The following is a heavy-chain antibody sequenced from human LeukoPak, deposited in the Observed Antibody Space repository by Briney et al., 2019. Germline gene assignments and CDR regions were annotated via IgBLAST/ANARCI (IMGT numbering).Heavy chain of an antibody. CDR2: INHNGNVN. V-gene: IGHV3-7*03. CDR3: ARGGGLDV. J-gene: IGHJ6*02. CDR1: GFTFRNYV. D-gene: IGHD3-16*01. Sequence: GGSLRLSCAASGFTFRNYVIHWVRQAPGKGLEWVASINHNGNVNYYVDSVKGRFTISRDNAKNSLYLQMSNLRAEDTAVYFCARGGGLDVWGQGATVTVSS.